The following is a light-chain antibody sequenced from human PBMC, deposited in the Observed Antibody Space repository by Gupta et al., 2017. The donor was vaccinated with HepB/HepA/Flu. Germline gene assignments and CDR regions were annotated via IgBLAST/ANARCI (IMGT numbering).Light chain of an antibody. CDR3: QSYDSSLRGVL. Sequence: QSLLTQPPSVSGALLQRVSFSCTGSSSNIGADYDVHWYQQLPGTPPKLLIYGNSNRPSGVPDRFSGSKSGTSASLAITGLQAEDEADYYCQSYDSSLRGVLFGGGTKVAVL. CDR1: SSNIGADYD. CDR2: GNS. J-gene: IGLJ2*01. V-gene: IGLV1-40*01.